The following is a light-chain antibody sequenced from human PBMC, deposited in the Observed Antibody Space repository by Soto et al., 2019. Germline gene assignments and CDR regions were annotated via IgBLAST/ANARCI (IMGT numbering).Light chain of an antibody. J-gene: IGLJ3*02. Sequence: QSALTQPPSVSGSPGQSVTISCTGTGSDVGSYNRVSWYQQPPGTAPKLLIYEVTTRPSGVPGRFSGSKSGNTASLTISGLQAEDEAAYYCSSYTTSYTWVFGGGTKVTVL. CDR1: GSDVGSYNR. CDR2: EVT. V-gene: IGLV2-18*02. CDR3: SSYTTSYTWV.